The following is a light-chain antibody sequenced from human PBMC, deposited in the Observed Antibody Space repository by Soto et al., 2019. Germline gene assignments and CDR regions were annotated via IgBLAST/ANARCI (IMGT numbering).Light chain of an antibody. J-gene: IGKJ1*01. CDR1: QSVSSY. CDR2: GAS. Sequence: EIVLTQSPATLSLSPGEGATLSCRASQSVSSYLAWYQQKPGQAPRLLIYGASSRATGIPDRFSGSGSGTDFTLTISRLEPEDFAVYYCQQYGSSPWTFGQGTKVDI. CDR3: QQYGSSPWT. V-gene: IGKV3-20*01.